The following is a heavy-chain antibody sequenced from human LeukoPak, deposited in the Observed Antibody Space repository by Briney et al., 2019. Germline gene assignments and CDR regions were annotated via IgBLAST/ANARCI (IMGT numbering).Heavy chain of an antibody. CDR3: VRQSWSGYEDYYYGMDV. CDR2: IYSGGST. CDR1: GFTVSSNY. V-gene: IGHV3-66*04. D-gene: IGHD3-3*01. J-gene: IGHJ6*02. Sequence: GGSLRLACAASGFTVSSNYMSWDRQAPGKGLEWVSVIYSGGSTYYADSVKGRFTISRDDSKNTLYLQMNSLRAEDTAVYYCVRQSWSGYEDYYYGMDVWGQGTTVTVSS.